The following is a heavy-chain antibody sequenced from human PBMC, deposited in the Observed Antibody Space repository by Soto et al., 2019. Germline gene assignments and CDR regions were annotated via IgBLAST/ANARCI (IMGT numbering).Heavy chain of an antibody. CDR1: GYSFTSYW. J-gene: IGHJ6*02. CDR2: IDPSDSYT. D-gene: IGHD2-2*01. Sequence: GESLKISCKGSGYSFTSYWISWVRQMPGKGLEWMGRIDPSDSYTNYSPSFQGHVTISADKSISTAYLQWSSLKASDTAMYYCARQRYCSSTSCRKLNYYYYGMDVWGQGTLVTVSS. CDR3: ARQRYCSSTSCRKLNYYYYGMDV. V-gene: IGHV5-10-1*01.